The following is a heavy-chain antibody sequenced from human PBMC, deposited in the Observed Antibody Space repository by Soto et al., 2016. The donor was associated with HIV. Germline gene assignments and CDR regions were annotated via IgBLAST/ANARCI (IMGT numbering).Heavy chain of an antibody. J-gene: IGHJ3*02. CDR1: GGSFSGYY. V-gene: IGHV4-34*02. CDR3: ARRTAPFEI. D-gene: IGHD2-21*02. Sequence: QVQLQQWGAGLLKPSETLSLTCGVLGGSFSGYYWNWIRQSPGKGLEWIGEINDSGSTNYNPSLKSRVTISVDTSKNQFFLKMISATAADTAIYFCARRTAPFEIWGQG. CDR2: INDSGST.